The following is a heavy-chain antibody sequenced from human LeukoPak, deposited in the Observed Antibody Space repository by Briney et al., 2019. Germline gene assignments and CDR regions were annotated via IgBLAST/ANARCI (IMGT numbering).Heavy chain of an antibody. D-gene: IGHD3-3*01. CDR1: GYTFTGYY. Sequence: ASVKVSCKASGYTFTGYYMHWVRQAPGQGLEWMGWISPNSGGTNYAQKFQGRVTMTRDTSISTAYMELSRLRSDDTAVYYCARVEGYYDFWSGYYRDNWFDPWGQGTLVTVSS. CDR2: ISPNSGGT. V-gene: IGHV1-2*02. J-gene: IGHJ5*02. CDR3: ARVEGYYDFWSGYYRDNWFDP.